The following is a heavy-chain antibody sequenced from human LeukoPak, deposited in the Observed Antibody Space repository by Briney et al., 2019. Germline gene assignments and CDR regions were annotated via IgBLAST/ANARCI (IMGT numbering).Heavy chain of an antibody. CDR2: MYHSGST. CDR3: GRHRSGGYSVDY. J-gene: IGHJ4*02. CDR1: GYSISSGYY. D-gene: IGHD1-26*01. Sequence: SETLSLTCAVSGYSISSGYYWGWIRQPPGKGLEWIASMYHSGSTYYNPSLKSRVTLSVDTSKNQFSLKMSSVTAADTAAYYCGRHRSGGYSVDYWGQGTLVTVS. V-gene: IGHV4-38-2*01.